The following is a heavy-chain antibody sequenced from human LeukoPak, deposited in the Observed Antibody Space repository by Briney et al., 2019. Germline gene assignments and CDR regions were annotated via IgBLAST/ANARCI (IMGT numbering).Heavy chain of an antibody. CDR2: ISYAGSNK. D-gene: IGHD2-15*01. V-gene: IGHV3-30*19. J-gene: IGHJ4*02. Sequence: PGGSLRLSCAASGFTFSSYGMHWVRQAPGKGLEWVAVISYAGSNKYYADSVKGRFTISRDNSKNTLYLQMNSLRAEDTAVYYCARDHLPERYGLLLVDYWGQGTLVTVSS. CDR1: GFTFSSYG. CDR3: ARDHLPERYGLLLVDY.